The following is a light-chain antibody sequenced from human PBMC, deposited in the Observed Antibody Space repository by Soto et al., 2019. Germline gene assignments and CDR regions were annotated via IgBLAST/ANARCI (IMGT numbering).Light chain of an antibody. CDR3: QQYGGSPIT. J-gene: IGKJ5*01. CDR2: GAS. Sequence: IALTRSPGALSLSPGERVTPSCMASQSVTTRLAWYQHKPGQAPTLLMSGASNRASGVPVRFSGSGSGTDFTLNITRLEAEDFALYYCQQYGGSPITFGLGTRLEIK. V-gene: IGKV3-20*01. CDR1: QSVTTR.